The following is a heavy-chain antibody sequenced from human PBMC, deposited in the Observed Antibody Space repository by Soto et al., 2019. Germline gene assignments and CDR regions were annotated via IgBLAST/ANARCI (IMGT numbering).Heavy chain of an antibody. Sequence: GGSLRLSCAASGFTFSSYSMNWVRQAPGKGLEWVSYISSSSSTIYYADSVKGRFTISRDNAKNSLYLQMNGLRDEDTAVYYCARDQVRGAASAFDIWGQGTMVTVSS. CDR1: GFTFSSYS. CDR2: ISSSSSTI. V-gene: IGHV3-48*02. J-gene: IGHJ3*02. CDR3: ARDQVRGAASAFDI. D-gene: IGHD3-10*01.